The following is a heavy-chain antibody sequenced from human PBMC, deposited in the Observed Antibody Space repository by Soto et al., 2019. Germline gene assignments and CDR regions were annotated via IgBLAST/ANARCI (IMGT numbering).Heavy chain of an antibody. Sequence: VVSLRPSCAASGFTFSSYEMNWVRQAPGKGLEWVSYISSSGSTIYYADSVKGRFTISRDNAKNSLYLQMNSLRAEDTAVYYCARVLTTVTYDAFDIWGQGTMVTGSS. CDR3: ARVLTTVTYDAFDI. J-gene: IGHJ3*02. D-gene: IGHD4-17*01. CDR2: ISSSGSTI. CDR1: GFTFSSYE. V-gene: IGHV3-48*03.